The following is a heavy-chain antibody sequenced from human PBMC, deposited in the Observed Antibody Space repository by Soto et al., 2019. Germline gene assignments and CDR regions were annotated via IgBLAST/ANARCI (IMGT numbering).Heavy chain of an antibody. J-gene: IGHJ6*02. CDR3: ARDIVVVPGYYYYGMDV. D-gene: IGHD2-2*01. CDR2: IYYSGST. Sequence: PSETLSLTCTVSCGSISSGGYYWSWIRQHPGKGLEWIGYIYYSGSTYYNPSLKSRVTISVDTSKNQFSLKLSSVTAADTAVYYCARDIVVVPGYYYYGMDVWGQGTTVTVSS. CDR1: CGSISSGGYY. V-gene: IGHV4-31*03.